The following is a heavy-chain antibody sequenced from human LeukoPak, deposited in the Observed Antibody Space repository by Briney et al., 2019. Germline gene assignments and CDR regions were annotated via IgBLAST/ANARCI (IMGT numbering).Heavy chain of an antibody. Sequence: GGSLRLSCAASGFTFSNAWMSWVRQAPGKGLEWVGRIKSKTDGGTTDYAAPVKGRFTISRDDSKNTLYLQMNSLKTEDTAVYYCTTDSWELLDAFDIWGQGTMVTVSS. V-gene: IGHV3-15*01. CDR2: IKSKTDGGTT. CDR1: GFTFSNAW. CDR3: TTDSWELLDAFDI. D-gene: IGHD1-26*01. J-gene: IGHJ3*02.